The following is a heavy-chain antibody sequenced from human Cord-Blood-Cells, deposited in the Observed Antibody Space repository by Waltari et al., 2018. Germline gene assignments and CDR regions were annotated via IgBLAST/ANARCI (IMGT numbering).Heavy chain of an antibody. CDR2: INHSGST. J-gene: IGHJ6*02. Sequence: QVQLQQWGAGLLKPSETLSLTCAVHGGSFSGYYWSWIRQPQGKGLEWIGEINHSGSTNYNPSLKSRVTISVDTSKNQFSLKLSSVTAADTAVYYCAREEDSSGWYYYYGMDVWGQGTTVTVSS. V-gene: IGHV4-34*01. D-gene: IGHD6-19*01. CDR3: AREEDSSGWYYYYGMDV. CDR1: GGSFSGYY.